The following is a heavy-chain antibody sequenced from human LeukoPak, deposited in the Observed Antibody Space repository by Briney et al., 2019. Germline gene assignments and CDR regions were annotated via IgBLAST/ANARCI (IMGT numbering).Heavy chain of an antibody. D-gene: IGHD3-22*01. J-gene: IGHJ3*02. CDR1: GGSFNSYV. CDR3: TREGVYSPDGSGYHRDAFGI. Sequence: SVKVSCKASGGSFNSYVITWVRQAPGQGLEWMGRIIPILNVANFAQKFQGRVTITADKSTNTAHMELSSLRSEDTAVYYCTREGVYSPDGSGYHRDAFGIWGQGTVVTVSS. V-gene: IGHV1-69*04. CDR2: IIPILNVA.